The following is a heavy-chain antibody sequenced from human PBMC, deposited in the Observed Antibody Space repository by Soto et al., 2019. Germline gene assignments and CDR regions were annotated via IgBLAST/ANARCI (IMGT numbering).Heavy chain of an antibody. CDR2: IYYSGST. J-gene: IGHJ4*02. V-gene: IGHV4-39*01. D-gene: IGHD3-10*01. CDR1: GGSISSSSYY. Sequence: PSETLSLTCTVSGGSISSSSYYWGWIRQPPGKGLEWIGSIYYSGSTYYNPSLKSRVTISVDTSKNQFSLKLSSVTAADTAVYNCARHVRRGTMVRALRFFDYWGQGTLVTVSS. CDR3: ARHVRRGTMVRALRFFDY.